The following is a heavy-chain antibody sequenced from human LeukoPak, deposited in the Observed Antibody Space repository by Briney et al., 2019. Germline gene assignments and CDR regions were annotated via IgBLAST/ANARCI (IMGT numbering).Heavy chain of an antibody. CDR2: IYPGDSDT. CDR3: ARPYGSGSYKAEYYFDY. V-gene: IGHV5-51*01. D-gene: IGHD3-10*01. CDR1: GYSFTSYW. Sequence: GESLKISCKGSGYSFTSYWIGWVRQMPGKGQEWMGIIYPGDSDTRYSPSFQGQVTISADKSISTAYLQWSSLKASDTAMYYCARPYGSGSYKAEYYFDYWGQGTLVTVSS. J-gene: IGHJ4*02.